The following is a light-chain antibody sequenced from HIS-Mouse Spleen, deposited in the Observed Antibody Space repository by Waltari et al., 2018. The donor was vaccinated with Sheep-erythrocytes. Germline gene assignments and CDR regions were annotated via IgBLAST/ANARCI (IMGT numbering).Light chain of an antibody. CDR2: SNN. CDR3: AAWDDSLNGVV. Sequence: QSVLTQPPSASGTPGQRVTISCSGSRSNIGSNTANWYQQLPGTAPKLPIYSNNQRPSGVPDRFSGSKSGTSASLAISGLQSEDEADYYCAAWDDSLNGVVFGGGTKLTVL. V-gene: IGLV1-44*01. J-gene: IGLJ2*01. CDR1: RSNIGSNT.